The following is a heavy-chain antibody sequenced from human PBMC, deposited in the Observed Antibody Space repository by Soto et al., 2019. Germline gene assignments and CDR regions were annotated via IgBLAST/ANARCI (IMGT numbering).Heavy chain of an antibody. Sequence: PSQTLSLTCAISGASVPSNSASWNWVRQSPSRDLESLGRTYYRSRWYNEYALSVKSRITINPDTSKNQLSLQVNSVTPEDTAVYYCAIDHTFFDILAGYSNNRLDPWGQGTLVTVS. CDR3: AIDHTFFDILAGYSNNRLDP. D-gene: IGHD3-9*01. J-gene: IGHJ5*02. CDR2: TYYRSRWYN. CDR1: GASVPSNSAS. V-gene: IGHV6-1*01.